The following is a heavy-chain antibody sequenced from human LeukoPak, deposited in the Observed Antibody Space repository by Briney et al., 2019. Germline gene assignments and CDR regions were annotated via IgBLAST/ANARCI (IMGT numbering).Heavy chain of an antibody. D-gene: IGHD4-11*01. V-gene: IGHV1-3*01. CDR2: INAGNGNT. J-gene: IGHJ4*02. CDR1: GYTFTSYA. CDR3: ATADTISYSNYYDY. Sequence: ASVKVSCKASGYTFTSYAMHWVRQAPGQRLEWMGWINAGNGNTKYSQKFQGRVTMTEDTSTDTAYMELSSLRSEDTAVYYCATADTISYSNYYDYWGQGTLVTVSS.